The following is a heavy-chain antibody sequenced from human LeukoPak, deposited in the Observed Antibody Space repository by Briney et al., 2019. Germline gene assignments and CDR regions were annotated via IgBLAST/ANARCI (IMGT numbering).Heavy chain of an antibody. CDR1: GFTFSSYS. CDR3: ARDRAGTQSWVEFDL. CDR2: ISSSSSTI. J-gene: IGHJ5*02. V-gene: IGHV3-48*01. Sequence: PGGSLRLSCAASGFTFSSYSMNWVRQAPGKGLEWVSYISSSSSTIYYAGSVKGRFTISRDNSKNTLYLQMNSLRAEDSAVYYCARDRAGTQSWVEFDLWGQGTLVTVSS. D-gene: IGHD3-10*01.